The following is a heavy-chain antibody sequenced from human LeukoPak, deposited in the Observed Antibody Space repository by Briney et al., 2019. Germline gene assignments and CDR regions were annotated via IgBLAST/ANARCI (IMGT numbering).Heavy chain of an antibody. D-gene: IGHD3-22*01. CDR1: GFSFRSYG. CDR3: AKEIYYDSSAFFDY. J-gene: IGHJ4*02. CDR2: IGSDGSKK. Sequence: PGESLRLSCAASGFSFRSYGIHWVRQAPGKGLEWVAVIGSDGSKKYYADSVKGRFTISRDNSKNTLYLQMNSLRTEDTAMYFCAKEIYYDSSAFFDYWGQGTLVTVSS. V-gene: IGHV3-30*18.